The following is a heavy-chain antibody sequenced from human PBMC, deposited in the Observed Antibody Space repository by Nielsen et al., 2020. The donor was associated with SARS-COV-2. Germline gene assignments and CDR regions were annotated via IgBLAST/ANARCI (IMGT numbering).Heavy chain of an antibody. Sequence: GGSLRLSCVASGFTFSSYGIHWVRQAPGKGLDWVAVMSYDGSLKFYADSVKGRFTISRDNSKNTSFLQMSSLRPEDAAVYYCARNTYGGSTDYWGQGTLVTVSS. CDR1: GFTFSSYG. V-gene: IGHV3-30*03. D-gene: IGHD4-23*01. CDR2: MSYDGSLK. J-gene: IGHJ4*02. CDR3: ARNTYGGSTDY.